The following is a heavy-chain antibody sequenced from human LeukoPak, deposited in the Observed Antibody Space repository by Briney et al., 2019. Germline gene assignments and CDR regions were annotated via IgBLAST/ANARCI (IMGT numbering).Heavy chain of an antibody. CDR2: ISSSGSTI. Sequence: GGSLRLSCAASGFTFSDYYMSWIRQAPGKGLEWVSYISSSGSTIYYADSVKGRFTISRDNAKNSLYLQMNSLRAEDTAVYYCARDKYVRMAARTIDYWGQGTLVTVSS. CDR1: GFTFSDYY. V-gene: IGHV3-11*01. D-gene: IGHD6-6*01. CDR3: ARDKYVRMAARTIDY. J-gene: IGHJ4*02.